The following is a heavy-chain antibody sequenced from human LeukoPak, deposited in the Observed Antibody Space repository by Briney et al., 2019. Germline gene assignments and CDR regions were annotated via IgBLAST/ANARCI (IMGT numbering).Heavy chain of an antibody. V-gene: IGHV4-34*01. CDR1: GGSFSGYY. CDR3: AGGCQDVTMIVVVMTAVSYYLDV. Sequence: SETLSLTCADSGGSFSGYYWTWIRQTPEKGLEWIGEMNPTGSTNYNPSPKSPVTISVDTSKNHFSLELRSVTAADTAVYDCAGGCQDVTMIVVVMTAVSYYLDVWGKGTTVTVS. J-gene: IGHJ6*03. CDR2: MNPTGST. D-gene: IGHD3-22*01.